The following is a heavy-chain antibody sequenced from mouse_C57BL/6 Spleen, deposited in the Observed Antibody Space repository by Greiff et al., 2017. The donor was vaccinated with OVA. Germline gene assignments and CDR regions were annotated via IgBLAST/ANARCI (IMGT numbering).Heavy chain of an antibody. CDR1: GYTFTSYW. J-gene: IGHJ3*01. CDR2: IDPSDSAT. V-gene: IGHV1-52*01. Sequence: QVQLQQPGAELVRPGSSVKLSCKASGYTFTSYWMHWVKQRPIQGLEWIGNIDPSDSATHYNQKFKDKATLTVDKSSSTAYMQLSSLTSEDSAVYYSARDDAYWGQGTLVTVSA. CDR3: ARDDAY.